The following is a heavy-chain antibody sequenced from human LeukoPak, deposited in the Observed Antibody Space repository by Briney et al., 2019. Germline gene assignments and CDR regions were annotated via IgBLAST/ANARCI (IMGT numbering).Heavy chain of an antibody. J-gene: IGHJ4*02. V-gene: IGHV4-59*01. Sequence: SETLSLTCTVSGGSISSYYWSWIRQSPGKGLEWIGYIYYSGSTNDNPSLKSRVTISVDTSKNQFSLKLNSVTAADTAVYYCARVSTPYCSGGSCYRIDYWGQGTLVTVSS. D-gene: IGHD2-15*01. CDR2: IYYSGST. CDR1: GGSISSYY. CDR3: ARVSTPYCSGGSCYRIDY.